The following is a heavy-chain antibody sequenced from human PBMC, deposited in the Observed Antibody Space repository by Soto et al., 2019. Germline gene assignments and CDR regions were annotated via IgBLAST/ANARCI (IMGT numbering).Heavy chain of an antibody. CDR3: ARSRDYYDSSGYFDY. Sequence: EVQLVESGGGLVKPGGSLRLSCAASGFTFSSYSMNWVRQAPGKGLEWVSSISSSSSYIYYADSVKGRFTISRDNARNSRYLQMNSLGAEVTAVYYCARSRDYYDSSGYFDYWGQGTLVTVSS. CDR1: GFTFSSYS. CDR2: ISSSSSYI. J-gene: IGHJ4*02. V-gene: IGHV3-21*01. D-gene: IGHD3-22*01.